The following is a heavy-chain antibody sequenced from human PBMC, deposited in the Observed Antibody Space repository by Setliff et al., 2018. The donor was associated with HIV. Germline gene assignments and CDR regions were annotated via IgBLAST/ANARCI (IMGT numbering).Heavy chain of an antibody. CDR1: GDSISSSNW. V-gene: IGHV4-4*02. Sequence: PSETLSLTCAVSGDSISSSNWWNWVRQPPGKGLEWIGEIHHGGTTNYNPSLKSRLSILLDKSNNQLSLKVTSVPAADTAVYYCARDTNYGDNIWAFDMWGQGTKVTVSS. J-gene: IGHJ3*02. CDR2: IHHGGTT. D-gene: IGHD4-17*01. CDR3: ARDTNYGDNIWAFDM.